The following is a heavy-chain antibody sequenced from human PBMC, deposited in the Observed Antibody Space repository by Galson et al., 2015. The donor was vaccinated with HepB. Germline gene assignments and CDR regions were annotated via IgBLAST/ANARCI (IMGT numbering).Heavy chain of an antibody. CDR1: GFTFSSYG. J-gene: IGHJ4*02. CDR3: ATGRDYGDYLDFDY. D-gene: IGHD4-17*01. Sequence: SLRLSCAASGFTFSSYGMHWVRQAPGKGLEWVAVISYDGSNKYYADSVKGRYTISRDNSKNTLYLQMNSLRAEDTAVYYCATGRDYGDYLDFDYWGQGTLVTVSS. V-gene: IGHV3-30*03. CDR2: ISYDGSNK.